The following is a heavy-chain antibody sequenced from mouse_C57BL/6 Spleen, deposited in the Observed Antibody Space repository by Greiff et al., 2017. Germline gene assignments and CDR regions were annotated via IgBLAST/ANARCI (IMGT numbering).Heavy chain of an antibody. CDR3: ARDAGDGYYGY. Sequence: EVKLMESGGGLVKPGGSLKLSCAASGFTFSSYAMSWVRQTPEKRLEWVATISDGGSYTYYPDNVKGRFTISRDNAKNNLYLQMSHLKSEDTAMYYCARDAGDGYYGYWGQGTTLTVSS. J-gene: IGHJ2*01. D-gene: IGHD2-3*01. CDR1: GFTFSSYA. CDR2: ISDGGSYT. V-gene: IGHV5-4*01.